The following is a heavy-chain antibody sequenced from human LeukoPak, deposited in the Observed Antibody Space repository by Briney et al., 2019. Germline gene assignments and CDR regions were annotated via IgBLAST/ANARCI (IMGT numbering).Heavy chain of an antibody. CDR3: AREAGPGIAAAYYYYYMDV. J-gene: IGHJ6*03. CDR1: GYTFTGYY. CDR2: INPNSGGT. Sequence: GASVKVSCKASGYTFTGYYMHWVRQAPGQGLEWMGWINPNSGGTNYAQKFQGRVTLTRDMSTSTDYLELSSLRSEDTAVYYCAREAGPGIAAAYYYYYMDVWGKGTTVTISS. V-gene: IGHV1-2*02. D-gene: IGHD6-13*01.